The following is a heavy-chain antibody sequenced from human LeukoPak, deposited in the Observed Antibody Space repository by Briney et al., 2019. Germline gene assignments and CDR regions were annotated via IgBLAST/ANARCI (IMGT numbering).Heavy chain of an antibody. CDR3: ASGSYYYYYMDV. Sequence: TGGSLRLSCAASGFTVSSNYMSWVRQAPGKGLEWVSVIYSGSSTYYADSVKGRFTISRDNSKNTLYLQMNSLRAEDTAVYYCASGSYYYYYMDVWGKGTTVTVSS. CDR2: IYSGSST. CDR1: GFTVSSNY. J-gene: IGHJ6*03. V-gene: IGHV3-53*01.